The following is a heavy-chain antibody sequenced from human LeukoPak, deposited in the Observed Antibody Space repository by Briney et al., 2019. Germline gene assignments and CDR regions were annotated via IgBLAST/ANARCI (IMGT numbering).Heavy chain of an antibody. D-gene: IGHD6-13*01. J-gene: IGHJ4*02. V-gene: IGHV1-69*13. CDR2: IIPIFGTA. CDR1: GGTFSSYA. CDR3: AREKIAAAGYYFDY. Sequence: ASVKVSCKASGGTFSSYAISWVRQAPGQGLEWMGGIIPIFGTANYAQKFQGRVTITADESTSTAYVELSSLRSEDTAVYYCAREKIAAAGYYFDYWGQGTLVTVSS.